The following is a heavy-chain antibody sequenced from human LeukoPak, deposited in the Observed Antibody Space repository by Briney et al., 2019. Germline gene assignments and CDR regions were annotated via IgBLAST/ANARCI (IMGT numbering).Heavy chain of an antibody. Sequence: GESLKISCKGSGYSFTSYWIGWVRQMPGKGLEWMGIIYPGDPDTRYSPSFQGQVTISADKSISTAYLQWSSLKASDTAMYYCARSASPSIAAAGHWGQGTLVTVSS. V-gene: IGHV5-51*01. D-gene: IGHD6-13*01. CDR3: ARSASPSIAAAGH. J-gene: IGHJ4*02. CDR2: IYPGDPDT. CDR1: GYSFTSYW.